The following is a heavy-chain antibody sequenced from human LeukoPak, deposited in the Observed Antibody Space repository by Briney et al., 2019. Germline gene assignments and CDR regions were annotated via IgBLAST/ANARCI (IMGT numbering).Heavy chain of an antibody. CDR1: GFTFSSYA. D-gene: IGHD1-1*01. J-gene: IGHJ4*02. V-gene: IGHV3-23*01. Sequence: GGSLRLSCAASGFTFSSYAMSWVRQAPGKGLEWVSAISGSGGSTYYADSVKGRFTISRDNSKNTLYLQMNSLRAEDTAVYYCPKDKGGITYVFDYWGQGTLVTVSS. CDR3: PKDKGGITYVFDY. CDR2: ISGSGGST.